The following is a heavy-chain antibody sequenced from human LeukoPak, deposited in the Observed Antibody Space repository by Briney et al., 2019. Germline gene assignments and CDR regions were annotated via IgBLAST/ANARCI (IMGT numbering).Heavy chain of an antibody. CDR1: GFTFRTYS. CDR3: AGSTLKRGGASFFDL. Sequence: PGGSLRLSCVASGFTFRTYSMTWVRQAPGKGLDGVSGISESGGRTYYAESVKGRSTISRDNSKNTLYLQMNSLRAEDTAVYYCAGSTLKRGGASFFDLWGQGTLVTVSS. CDR2: ISESGGRT. V-gene: IGHV3-23*01. J-gene: IGHJ4*02. D-gene: IGHD2-21*01.